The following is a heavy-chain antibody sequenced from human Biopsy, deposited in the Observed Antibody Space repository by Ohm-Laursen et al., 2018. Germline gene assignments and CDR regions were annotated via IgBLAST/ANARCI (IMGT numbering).Heavy chain of an antibody. D-gene: IGHD5/OR15-5a*01. J-gene: IGHJ6*02. V-gene: IGHV3-48*01. CDR3: ARGVYDTTEFFFGLDV. CDR2: ISRSSSTI. Sequence: SLRLSCAASGFKFSMYVMSWVRQAPGKGLEWISYISRSSSTIYYADSVKGRFTISRDNGKNSMFLQMSSLTAEDTAVYFCARGVYDTTEFFFGLDVWGQGTTVTVSS. CDR1: GFKFSMYV.